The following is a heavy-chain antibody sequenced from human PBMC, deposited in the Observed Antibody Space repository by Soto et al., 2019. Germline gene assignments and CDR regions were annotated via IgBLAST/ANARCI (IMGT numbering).Heavy chain of an antibody. CDR2: ISYDGSNK. CDR3: AKGFDGRIRPFAY. D-gene: IGHD2-21*01. Sequence: GGSLRLSCAASGFTFSTYGMHWVRQAPGKGLEWVAVISYDGSNKYYADSVKGRFTISRDNSKNMLYLQMNSLRAEDTAVYYCAKGFDGRIRPFAYWGQGSLVTVSS. CDR1: GFTFSTYG. V-gene: IGHV3-30*18. J-gene: IGHJ4*02.